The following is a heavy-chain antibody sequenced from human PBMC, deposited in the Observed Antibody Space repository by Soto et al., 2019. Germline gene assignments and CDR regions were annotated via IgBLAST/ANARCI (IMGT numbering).Heavy chain of an antibody. J-gene: IGHJ4*02. D-gene: IGHD2-21*01. Sequence: GGSLRLSCAASGFTFSSYWMSWVHQAPGKGLEWVANIKQDGSEKYYVDSVKGRFTISRDNAKNSLYLQMNSLRAEDTAVYYCASEGGDHYFDYWGQGTLVTVSS. V-gene: IGHV3-7*01. CDR2: IKQDGSEK. CDR1: GFTFSSYW. CDR3: ASEGGDHYFDY.